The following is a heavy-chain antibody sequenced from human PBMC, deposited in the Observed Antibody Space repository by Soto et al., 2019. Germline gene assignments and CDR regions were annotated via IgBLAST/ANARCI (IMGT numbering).Heavy chain of an antibody. CDR3: ARPVTPNYDFRGQFDY. D-gene: IGHD3-3*01. CDR2: IIPIFGTA. Sequence: ASVKVSCKASGGTFSSYAISWVRQAPGQGLEWMGGIIPIFGTANYAQKFQGRVTITADESTSTAYMELSSLRSEDTAVYYCARPVTPNYDFRGQFDYWGQGTLVTVSS. V-gene: IGHV1-69*13. CDR1: GGTFSSYA. J-gene: IGHJ4*02.